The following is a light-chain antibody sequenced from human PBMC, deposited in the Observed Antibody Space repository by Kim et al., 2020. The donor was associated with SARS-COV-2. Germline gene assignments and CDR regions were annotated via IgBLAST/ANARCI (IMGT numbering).Light chain of an antibody. V-gene: IGKV3-15*01. CDR1: QSISSY. CDR3: QQYNDWPWT. CDR2: GAS. J-gene: IGKJ1*01. Sequence: EIVMTQSPATLSVSPGERVTLSCRASQSISSYLGWYQQKPGQAPRLLIYGASTRATGIPARFSGSGSGTEFTLTISSLQSEDFAVYCCQQYNDWPWTFGQGTKLEI.